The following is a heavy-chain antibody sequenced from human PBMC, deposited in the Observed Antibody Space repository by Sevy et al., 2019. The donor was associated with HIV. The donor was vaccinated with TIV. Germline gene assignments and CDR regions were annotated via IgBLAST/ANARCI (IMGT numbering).Heavy chain of an antibody. J-gene: IGHJ6*02. CDR3: ARTTPYYYYAVDV. Sequence: SETLSLTCSVSGDSISGYYWSWIRQPPGKGLQWIGYIYYSGFTNYNPSLKSRVTISEDTSKNQLSLRVTSVTAADTAMYYCARTTPYYYYAVDVWGQGTTVTVSS. CDR1: GDSISGYY. V-gene: IGHV4-59*01. D-gene: IGHD4-17*01. CDR2: IYYSGFT.